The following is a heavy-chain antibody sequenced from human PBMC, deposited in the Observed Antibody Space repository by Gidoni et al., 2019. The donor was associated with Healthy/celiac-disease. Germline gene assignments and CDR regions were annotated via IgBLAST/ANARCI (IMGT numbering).Heavy chain of an antibody. CDR2: ISYEGSNK. J-gene: IGHJ4*02. V-gene: IGHV3-30-3*01. CDR1: GFTFSSYS. D-gene: IGHD3-16*01. Sequence: QVQLVESGGGVVQPGRSLRLAWAASGFTFSSYSMHGVRQAPGKGLEWVAVISYEGSNKYYADSVKGRCTISRDNSKNTLYLQMNSLRAEDTAVYYCARDGVFDYWGQGTLVTVSS. CDR3: ARDGVFDY.